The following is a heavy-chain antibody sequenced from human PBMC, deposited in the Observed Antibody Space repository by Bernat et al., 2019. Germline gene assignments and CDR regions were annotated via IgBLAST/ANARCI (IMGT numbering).Heavy chain of an antibody. J-gene: IGHJ6*02. V-gene: IGHV3-21*01. CDR2: ISSSSSYI. CDR3: ASGFPYYYYGMDV. D-gene: IGHD2-21*01. CDR1: GFTFSSYS. Sequence: EVQLVESGGGLVKPGGSLRLSCAASGFTFSSYSMNWVRQAPGKGLEWVSSISSSSSYIDYEDSVKGRFTISRDNAKNSLYLQMNSLRAEDTAVYYCASGFPYYYYGMDVWGQGTTVTVSS.